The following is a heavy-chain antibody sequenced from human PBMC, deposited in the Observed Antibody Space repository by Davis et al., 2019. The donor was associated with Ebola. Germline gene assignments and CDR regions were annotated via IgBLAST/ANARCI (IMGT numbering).Heavy chain of an antibody. J-gene: IGHJ6*02. Sequence: DSVKGRFTISRDNAKNSLYLQMNSLRAEDTVVYYCARSLTALVGAARRYYYYGMDVWGQGTTVTVSS. D-gene: IGHD1-26*01. V-gene: IGHV3-21*04. CDR3: ARSLTALVGAARRYYYYGMDV.